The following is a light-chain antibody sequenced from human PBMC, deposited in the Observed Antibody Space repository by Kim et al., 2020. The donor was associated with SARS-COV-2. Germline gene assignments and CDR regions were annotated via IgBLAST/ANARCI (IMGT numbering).Light chain of an antibody. CDR1: SLRSYY. V-gene: IGLV3-19*01. CDR3: NSRDSSGNHVV. CDR2: GKN. Sequence: ALGHTVRITGQGDSLRSYYASWYQQKPGQAPVLLIYGKNNRPSGIPDRFSGSSSGNTASLTITGAQAEDEADYYCNSRDSSGNHVVFGGGTQLTVL. J-gene: IGLJ2*01.